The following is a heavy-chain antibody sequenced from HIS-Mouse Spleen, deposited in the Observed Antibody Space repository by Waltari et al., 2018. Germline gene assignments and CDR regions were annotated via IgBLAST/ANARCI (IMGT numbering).Heavy chain of an antibody. J-gene: IGHJ2*01. CDR3: AREIPYSSSWYDWYFDL. CDR1: GGSISSSSYY. D-gene: IGHD6-13*01. Sequence: QLQLQESGPGLVKPSETLSLTCTVSGGSISSSSYYWGWIRQPPGKGLEWIGSIYYSGGTSYNPALKSRVTISVDTSKTQFSLKLSSVTAADTAVYYCAREIPYSSSWYDWYFDLWGRGTLVTVSS. CDR2: IYYSGGT. V-gene: IGHV4-39*07.